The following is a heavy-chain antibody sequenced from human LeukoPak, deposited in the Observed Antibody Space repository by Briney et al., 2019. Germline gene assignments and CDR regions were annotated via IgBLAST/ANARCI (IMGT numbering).Heavy chain of an antibody. J-gene: IGHJ4*02. V-gene: IGHV3-7*01. CDR1: GFTFSSYW. CDR2: IKQDGSEK. D-gene: IGHD3-3*01. CDR3: ARVIENDFWSGFLFDY. Sequence: PGGSLRLXCAASGFTFSSYWMSWVRQAPGKGLEWVANIKQDGSEKYYVDSVKGRFTISRDNAKNSLYLQMDSLRAEDTAVYYCARVIENDFWSGFLFDYWGQGTLVTVSS.